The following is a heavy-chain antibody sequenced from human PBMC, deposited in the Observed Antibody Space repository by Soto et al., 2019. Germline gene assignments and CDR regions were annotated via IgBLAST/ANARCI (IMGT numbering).Heavy chain of an antibody. CDR1: GGTFTNYA. J-gene: IGHJ4*02. CDR3: ARWVGVVGDVPFSGPFDY. D-gene: IGHD1-26*01. CDR2: IIPKFGTA. V-gene: IGHV1-69*15. Sequence: QVQLAQSGAEVKKPGSSVKVSCKASGGTFTNYAFSWVRQAPGQGPEWMGTIIPKFGTALYAQKFQGRVTITADESTKTIYMDLSSLRSDDTAVYFCARWVGVVGDVPFSGPFDYWGQGTLVTVSS.